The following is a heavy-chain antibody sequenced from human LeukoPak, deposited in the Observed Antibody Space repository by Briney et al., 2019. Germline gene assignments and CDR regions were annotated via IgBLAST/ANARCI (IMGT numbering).Heavy chain of an antibody. CDR1: GFVFSSYW. D-gene: IGHD3-22*01. V-gene: IGHV3-7*04. Sequence: GGSLRLSCEASGFVFSSYWMTWVRQAPGKGLEWVANIKQDGSETKYVDSVEGRFTISRDNARNSVFLEMNSLRVEDTALYYCAMDRVVFTNWGQGALVTVSS. CDR2: IKQDGSET. J-gene: IGHJ4*02. CDR3: AMDRVVFTN.